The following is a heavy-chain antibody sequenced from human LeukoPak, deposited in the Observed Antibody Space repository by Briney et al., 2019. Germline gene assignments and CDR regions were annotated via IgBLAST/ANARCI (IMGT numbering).Heavy chain of an antibody. J-gene: IGHJ6*03. Sequence: GGSLRLSCAASGFTFSQYWMSWARQAPGKGLEWVANIKHDGSEKQDGSEKNYVDSVKGRFTISRDNAKNSLYLQMNSLRAEDTAVYYCARSGRGVDSLYFYMDVWGKGTTVTVSS. CDR3: ARSGRGVDSLYFYMDV. V-gene: IGHV3-7*01. D-gene: IGHD2-8*01. CDR2: IKHDGSEKQDGSEK. CDR1: GFTFSQYW.